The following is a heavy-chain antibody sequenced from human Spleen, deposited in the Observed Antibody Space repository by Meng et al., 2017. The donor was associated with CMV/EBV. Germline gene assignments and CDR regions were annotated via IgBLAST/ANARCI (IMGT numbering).Heavy chain of an antibody. V-gene: IGHV1-2*02. CDR1: GSPFTGYY. J-gene: IGHJ5*02. D-gene: IGHD3-3*01. Sequence: SGSPFTGYYMHWVRQAPGQGLEWMGWINPNSGGTNYAQKFQGRVTMTRDTSISTAYMELSRLRSDDTAVYYCARGPPRRVVIMMFDPWGQGTLVTVSS. CDR3: ARGPPRRVVIMMFDP. CDR2: INPNSGGT.